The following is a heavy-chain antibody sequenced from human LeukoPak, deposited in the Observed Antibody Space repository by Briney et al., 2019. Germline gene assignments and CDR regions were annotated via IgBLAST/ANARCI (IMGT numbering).Heavy chain of an antibody. D-gene: IGHD6-13*01. CDR3: ARVRGNSCDY. CDR2: IRGDTGDT. Sequence: ASVTISCKTSGDTLSDYYMHWVRQAPGQGLEWMGWIRGDTGDTDSPKKFQGRVTMTRDTSTNTAYLELSRLRYDDTAIYFCARVRGNSCDYWGQGTLVTVSS. CDR1: GDTLSDYY. J-gene: IGHJ4*02. V-gene: IGHV1-2*02.